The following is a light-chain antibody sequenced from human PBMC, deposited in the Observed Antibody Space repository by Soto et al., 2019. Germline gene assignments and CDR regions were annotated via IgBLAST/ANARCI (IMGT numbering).Light chain of an antibody. V-gene: IGLV2-14*01. Sequence: QSVLTQPPSVTLCRGPAIMMSCGGRNTDVGQDKSVSWYQQGPGKAPNLLIFEVTNRPSGVSNRFSGSRSGNTASLTISGLQPDDEGDYFCVSYTDTDTLVFGTGTKVTVL. CDR2: EVT. CDR3: VSYTDTDTLV. J-gene: IGLJ1*01. CDR1: NTDVGQDKS.